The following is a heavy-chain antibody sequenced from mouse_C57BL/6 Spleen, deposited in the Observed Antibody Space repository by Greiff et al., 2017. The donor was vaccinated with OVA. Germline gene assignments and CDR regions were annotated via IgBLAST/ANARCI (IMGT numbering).Heavy chain of an antibody. CDR1: GYTFTSYW. Sequence: QVQLQQPGAELVKPGASVKMSCKASGYTFTSYWITWVKQRPGQGLEWIGDIYPGSGSTNYNEKFKDKATLTVDKSSSTAYMQLSSLTSEDSAVYYCARDDYFDYWGQGTTLTVSS. CDR2: IYPGSGST. J-gene: IGHJ2*01. CDR3: ARDDYFDY. D-gene: IGHD2-3*01. V-gene: IGHV1-55*01.